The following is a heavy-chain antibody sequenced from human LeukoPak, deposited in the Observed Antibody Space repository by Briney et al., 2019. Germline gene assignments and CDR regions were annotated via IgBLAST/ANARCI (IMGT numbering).Heavy chain of an antibody. Sequence: GGSLRLSCAASGFTFSSYSMNWVRQAPGKGLEWVSSISSSSSYIYYADSVKGRFTISRDNAKNSLYLQMNSLRAEDTAVYYCARDISGIAVAFDYWGQGTLVTVSS. CDR2: ISSSSSYI. D-gene: IGHD6-19*01. J-gene: IGHJ4*02. CDR1: GFTFSSYS. CDR3: ARDISGIAVAFDY. V-gene: IGHV3-21*01.